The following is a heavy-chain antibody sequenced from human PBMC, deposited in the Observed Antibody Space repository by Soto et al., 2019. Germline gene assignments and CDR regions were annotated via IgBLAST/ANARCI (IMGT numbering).Heavy chain of an antibody. J-gene: IGHJ4*02. Sequence: SETLSLTCTVSGGSISSGDYYWSWIRQPPGKGLEWIGYIYYSGSTYYNPSLKSRVTISVDTSKNQFSLKLSSVTAADTAVYYCARGSDYYDSSGYDLLDYWGQGNLVTVAS. CDR1: GGSISSGDYY. CDR3: ARGSDYYDSSGYDLLDY. D-gene: IGHD3-22*01. CDR2: IYYSGST. V-gene: IGHV4-30-4*01.